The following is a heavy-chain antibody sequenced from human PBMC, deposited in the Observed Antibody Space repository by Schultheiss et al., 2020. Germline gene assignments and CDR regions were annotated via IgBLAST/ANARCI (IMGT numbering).Heavy chain of an antibody. CDR3: ARSTELGWNAFDI. V-gene: IGHV3-21*04. CDR2: ISSSSSYI. D-gene: IGHD7-27*01. CDR1: GFTFSSYA. J-gene: IGHJ3*02. Sequence: GESLKISCAASGFTFSSYAMHWVRQAPGKGLEWVSSISSSSSYIYYADSVKGRFTISRDNSKNTLYLQMNSLRAEDTAVYYCARSTELGWNAFDIWGQGTMVTVSS.